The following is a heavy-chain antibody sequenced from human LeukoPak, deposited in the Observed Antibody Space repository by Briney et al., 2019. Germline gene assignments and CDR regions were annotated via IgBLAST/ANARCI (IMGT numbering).Heavy chain of an antibody. J-gene: IGHJ4*02. Sequence: GGSLRLSCAASGFTFSSYAMSWVRQAPGKGLEWVSYISSSDTTYYADSVKGRFTISRDNAKNSLYLQMNSLRAEDTAVYYCARSPDNYYDSSGYYAHFDYWGQGTLVTVSS. D-gene: IGHD3-22*01. V-gene: IGHV3-48*03. CDR3: ARSPDNYYDSSGYYAHFDY. CDR2: ISSSDTT. CDR1: GFTFSSYA.